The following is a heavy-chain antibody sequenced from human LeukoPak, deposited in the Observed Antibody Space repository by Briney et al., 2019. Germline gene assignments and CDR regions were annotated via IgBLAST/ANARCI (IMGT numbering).Heavy chain of an antibody. CDR1: GGTFSSYA. Sequence: GASVKVSCKASGGTFSSYAISWVRQAPGQGLEWMGGIIPIFGTANYAQKFQGRVTITADESTSTAYMELSSLRSEDTAVYYCARDNYYGSGSSPPNWGQGTLVTVSS. V-gene: IGHV1-69*13. J-gene: IGHJ4*02. CDR3: ARDNYYGSGSSPPN. D-gene: IGHD3-10*01. CDR2: IIPIFGTA.